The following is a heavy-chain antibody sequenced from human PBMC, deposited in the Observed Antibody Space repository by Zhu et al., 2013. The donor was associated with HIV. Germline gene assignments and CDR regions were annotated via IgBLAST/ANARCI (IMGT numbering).Heavy chain of an antibody. Sequence: QVQLVQSGPEVKKPGASVKVSCKASGYTFTNYGINWVRQATGHGLEWMGGFDPEDGETIYAQKFQGRVTMTEDTSTDTAYMELSSLRSEDTAVYYCATGPGHITIPGGDYWGQGTLVTVSS. D-gene: IGHD3-3*01. V-gene: IGHV1-24*01. CDR1: GYTFTNYG. CDR2: FDPEDGET. CDR3: ATGPGHITIPGGDY. J-gene: IGHJ4*02.